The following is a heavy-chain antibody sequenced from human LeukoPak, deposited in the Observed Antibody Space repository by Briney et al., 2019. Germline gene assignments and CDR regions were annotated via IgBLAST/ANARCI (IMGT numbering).Heavy chain of an antibody. J-gene: IGHJ4*02. D-gene: IGHD2-21*02. CDR1: GGSISSYY. Sequence: SETLSLTCTASGGSISSYYWSWIRQPPGKGLEWLGHISYSGETNYNPSLKSRVTISVDTSKNHFSLNLSSVTAGDTAVYYCARVKMTSITSHDSWGQGTLVTVSS. V-gene: IGHV4-59*01. CDR2: ISYSGET. CDR3: ARVKMTSITSHDS.